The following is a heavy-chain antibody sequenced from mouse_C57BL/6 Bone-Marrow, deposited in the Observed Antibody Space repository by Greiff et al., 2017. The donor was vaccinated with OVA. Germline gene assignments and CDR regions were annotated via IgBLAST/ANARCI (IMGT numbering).Heavy chain of an antibody. CDR1: GYTFTSYW. D-gene: IGHD1-1*01. J-gene: IGHJ2*01. CDR3: ARGGPYYYGVG. CDR2: IDPSDSYT. V-gene: IGHV1-50*01. Sequence: QVQLQQPGAELVKPGASVKLSCKASGYTFTSYWMQWVKQRPGQGLEWIGEIDPSDSYTNYNQKFKGKATLTVDTSSSTAYMQLSSLTSEDSAVYYCARGGPYYYGVGWGQGTTLTVSS.